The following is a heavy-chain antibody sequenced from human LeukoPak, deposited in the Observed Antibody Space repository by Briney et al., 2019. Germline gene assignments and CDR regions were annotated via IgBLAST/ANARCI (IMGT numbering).Heavy chain of an antibody. J-gene: IGHJ4*02. Sequence: PGGSLRLSCAPSGYTPSNAWMSWVRQALEKRRGWVGRIKSKTDVMTTDYAAPVKGRFTISIDDSKNTLYLQMNSLKTEDTAVYYCTTGEYDSSGYYYFDYWGQGTLVTVSS. CDR1: GYTPSNAW. CDR3: TTGEYDSSGYYYFDY. D-gene: IGHD3-22*01. CDR2: IKSKTDVMTT. V-gene: IGHV3-15*01.